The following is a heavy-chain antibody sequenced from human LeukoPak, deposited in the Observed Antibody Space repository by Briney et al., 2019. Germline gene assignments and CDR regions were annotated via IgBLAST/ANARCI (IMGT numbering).Heavy chain of an antibody. CDR1: GFTFSDYY. J-gene: IGHJ4*02. Sequence: PGGSLRLSCAASGFTFSDYYMSWIRQAPGKGLEWVSYISSSSSYTNYADSVKGRFTISRDNAKNSLYLQMNSLRAEDTAVYCCARSPTYQLVYDYWGQGTLVTVSS. D-gene: IGHD2-2*02. CDR3: ARSPTYQLVYDY. V-gene: IGHV3-11*06. CDR2: ISSSSSYT.